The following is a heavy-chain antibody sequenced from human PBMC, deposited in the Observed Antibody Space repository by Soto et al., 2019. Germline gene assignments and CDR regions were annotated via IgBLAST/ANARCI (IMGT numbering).Heavy chain of an antibody. CDR3: ARGLPDFDY. V-gene: IGHV3-72*01. CDR2: SRNRTRSYST. J-gene: IGHJ4*02. D-gene: IGHD5-18*01. Sequence: EVQLVESGGGLVQPGGSLRLSCAASGFTFSDHYMDWVRQAPGKGLEWVARSRNRTRSYSTDYAASVRGRFTISRDDSKSSVYLQMKSLKTEDTAVYYCARGLPDFDYWGQGILVTVSS. CDR1: GFTFSDHY.